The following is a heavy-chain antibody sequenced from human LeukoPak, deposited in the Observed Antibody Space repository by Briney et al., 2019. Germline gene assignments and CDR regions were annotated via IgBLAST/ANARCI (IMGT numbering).Heavy chain of an antibody. CDR1: GFTFDDCA. V-gene: IGHV3-43*02. CDR2: ISGDGGST. Sequence: QAGGSLRLSCAASGFTFDDCAMHWVRQAPGKGLEWVSLISGDGGSTYYADSVKGRFTISRDNSKNSLYLQMNSLRTEDTALYYCAKDIGGTLPHHSYGDYWGQGTLVTVSS. D-gene: IGHD5-18*01. CDR3: AKDIGGTLPHHSYGDY. J-gene: IGHJ4*02.